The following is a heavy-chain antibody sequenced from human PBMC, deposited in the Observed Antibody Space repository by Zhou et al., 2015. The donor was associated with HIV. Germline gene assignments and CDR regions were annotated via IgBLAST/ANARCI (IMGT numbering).Heavy chain of an antibody. D-gene: IGHD2-2*01. V-gene: IGHV1-18*04. Sequence: QVQLVQSGTEVKKPGASVKVSCKASGYTFNSYGISWVRQAPGQGLEWMGWISTYNGDTNYAQMLQGRVTLTTETSTSTASMELRSLRSDDTAVYYCARSYCSSASCPHPNYYYAMDVWGQGTTVIVAS. CDR1: GYTFNSYG. CDR2: ISTYNGDT. CDR3: ARSYCSSASCPHPNYYYAMDV. J-gene: IGHJ6*02.